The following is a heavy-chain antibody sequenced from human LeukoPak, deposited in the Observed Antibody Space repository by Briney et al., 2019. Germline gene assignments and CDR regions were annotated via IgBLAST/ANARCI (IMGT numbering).Heavy chain of an antibody. CDR2: ISGSGGST. CDR3: AKDQDIYDFWSGYYLAYDY. J-gene: IGHJ4*02. CDR1: GFTFSSYA. Sequence: GGSLRLSCAASGFTFSSYAMSWVRQAPGKGLVWVSAISGSGGSTYYADSVKGRFTISRDNSKNTLYLQMNSLRAEDTAVYYCAKDQDIYDFWSGYYLAYDYWGQGTLVTVSS. D-gene: IGHD3-3*01. V-gene: IGHV3-23*01.